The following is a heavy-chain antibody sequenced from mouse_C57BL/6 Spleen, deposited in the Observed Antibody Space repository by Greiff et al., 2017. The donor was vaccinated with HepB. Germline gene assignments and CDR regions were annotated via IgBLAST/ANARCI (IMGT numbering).Heavy chain of an antibody. Sequence: VKLQQSGAELVRPGASVTLSCKASGYTFTDYEMHWVKQTPVHGLEWIGAIDPETGGTAYNQKFKGKAILTADKSSSTAYMELRSLTSEDSAVYYCTLYGNSAAWFAYWGQGTLVTVSA. CDR2: IDPETGGT. V-gene: IGHV1-15*01. D-gene: IGHD2-1*01. CDR3: TLYGNSAAWFAY. CDR1: GYTFTDYE. J-gene: IGHJ3*01.